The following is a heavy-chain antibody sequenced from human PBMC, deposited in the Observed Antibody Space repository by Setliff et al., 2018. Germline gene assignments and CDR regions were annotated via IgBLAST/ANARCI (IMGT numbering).Heavy chain of an antibody. J-gene: IGHJ4*02. CDR3: ARVAPYCGRDCFSDFLDY. V-gene: IGHV1-18*01. CDR2: ISGYNGNT. Sequence: ASVKVSCKASGFTFKTYSFSWIRQAPGQGLEWVGWISGYNGNTIYAQNFQGRVTMTTDASTNTAYMEPRSLGSDDTAVYYCARVAPYCGRDCFSDFLDYWGQGALVTVSS. CDR1: GFTFKTYS. D-gene: IGHD2-21*02.